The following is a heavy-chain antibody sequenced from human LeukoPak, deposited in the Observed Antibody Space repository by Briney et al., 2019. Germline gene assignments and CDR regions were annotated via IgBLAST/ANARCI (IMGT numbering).Heavy chain of an antibody. D-gene: IGHD6-13*01. Sequence: SVKVSCKASGGTFSSYAISWVRQAPGQGLEWMGGIIPIFGTANYAQKFQGRVTITADESTSTAYMELSSLRSEDTAVYYCARGVSSSWYDDAFDIWGQGTMVTVSS. V-gene: IGHV1-69*13. CDR3: ARGVSSSWYDDAFDI. J-gene: IGHJ3*02. CDR2: IIPIFGTA. CDR1: GGTFSSYA.